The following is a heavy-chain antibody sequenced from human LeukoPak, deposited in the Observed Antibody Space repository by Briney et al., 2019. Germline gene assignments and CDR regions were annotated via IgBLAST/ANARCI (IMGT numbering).Heavy chain of an antibody. CDR2: INAGNGNT. D-gene: IGHD1-1*01. Sequence: GASVKVSCKASGYTFTSYAMHWVRQAPGQRLEWMGWINAGNGNTKYSQKFQGRVTITRDTSASTAYMELSSLRSEDTAVYYCVGGGENDPDFDYWGQGTLVTVSS. V-gene: IGHV1-3*01. J-gene: IGHJ4*02. CDR3: VGGGENDPDFDY. CDR1: GYTFTSYA.